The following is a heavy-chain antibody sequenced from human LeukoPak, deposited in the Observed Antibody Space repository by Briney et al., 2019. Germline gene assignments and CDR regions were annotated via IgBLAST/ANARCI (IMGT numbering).Heavy chain of an antibody. D-gene: IGHD3-10*01. CDR2: ISYDGSNK. V-gene: IGHV3-30-3*01. J-gene: IGHJ3*02. Sequence: GRSLRLSCAASGFTFSSYAMHWVRQAPGKGLEWVAVISYDGSNKYYADSVKGRFTISRDNSKNTLYLQMNSLRAEDTAVYYCARVTMVRGHAFDIWGQGTMVTVPS. CDR1: GFTFSSYA. CDR3: ARVTMVRGHAFDI.